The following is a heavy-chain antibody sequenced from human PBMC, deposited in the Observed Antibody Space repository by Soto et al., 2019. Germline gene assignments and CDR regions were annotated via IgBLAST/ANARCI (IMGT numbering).Heavy chain of an antibody. J-gene: IGHJ6*02. CDR3: AKLRIAAPPRGGMDV. D-gene: IGHD6-6*01. Sequence: GASVKVSCKASGGNFSKYAISWVRQAPGQGLEWMGGIIPFFQAPNYAQRFQGRVTITADESTTTVYMEMSSLRSEDTALYYCAKLRIAAPPRGGMDVRGPGTTGTVS. CDR2: IIPFFQAP. CDR1: GGNFSKYA. V-gene: IGHV1-69*13.